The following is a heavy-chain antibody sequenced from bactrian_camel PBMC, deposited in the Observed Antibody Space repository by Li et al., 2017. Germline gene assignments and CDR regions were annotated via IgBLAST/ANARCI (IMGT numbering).Heavy chain of an antibody. V-gene: IGHV3S31*01. J-gene: IGHJ4*01. Sequence: VQLVESGGDSVQAGGSLRLSCVASGYTYRLGWFRQAPGKEREWVAAIMILGATTYYADSVKGRFTISKDNAKNTLTLQMNSLRPEDTAMYYCAADHLRLGVLLKVRSGGNCPATRYWGQGTQVTVS. D-gene: IGHD1*01. CDR3: AADHLRLGVLLKVRSGGNCPATRY. CDR1: GYTYR. CDR2: IMILGATT.